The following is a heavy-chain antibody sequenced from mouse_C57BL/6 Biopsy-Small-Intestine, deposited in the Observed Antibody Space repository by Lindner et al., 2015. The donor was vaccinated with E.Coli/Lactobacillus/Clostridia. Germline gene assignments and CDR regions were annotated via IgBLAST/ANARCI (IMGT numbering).Heavy chain of an antibody. D-gene: IGHD1-1*02. V-gene: IGHV1-18*01. CDR1: GYTFTGYY. J-gene: IGHJ2*01. Sequence: SVKVSCKASGYTFTGYYMHWVRQAPGQGLEWMGWINPNSGGTNYAQRFQGWVTMTRDTSISTAYTELSSLRSEDTAVYYCARRYNYGHNYYFDYWGQGTLVTVSS. CDR2: INPNSGGT. CDR3: ARRYNYGHNYYFDY.